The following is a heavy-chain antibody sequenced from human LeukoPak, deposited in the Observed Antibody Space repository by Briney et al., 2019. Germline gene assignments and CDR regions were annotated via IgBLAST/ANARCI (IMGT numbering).Heavy chain of an antibody. D-gene: IGHD5-12*01. CDR2: ISYDGSNK. V-gene: IGHV3-30-3*01. CDR3: ARDQGLRWSQLGSFDY. CDR1: GFTFSSYA. J-gene: IGHJ4*02. Sequence: GGSLRLSCAASGFTFSSYAMHWVRQAPGKGLEWVAVISYDGSNKYYADSVKGRFTISRDNSKNTLYLQMNSLRVEDTAVYYCARDQGLRWSQLGSFDYWGQGTLVTVSS.